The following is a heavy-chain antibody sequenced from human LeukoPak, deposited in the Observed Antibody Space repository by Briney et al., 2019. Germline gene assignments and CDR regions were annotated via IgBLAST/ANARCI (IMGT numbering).Heavy chain of an antibody. CDR3: AISRGIH. CDR1: GFAFSSYA. V-gene: IGHV3-23*01. D-gene: IGHD6-25*01. J-gene: IGHJ4*02. Sequence: GGSLRLSCEASGFAFSSYAMSWVRQAPGKGLEWVSAISSSGAGTYYADSVKGRFTISRDNSKNTLYLQMSSLRAEDTAVYYCAISRGIHWGQGTLVTVSS. CDR2: ISSSGAGT.